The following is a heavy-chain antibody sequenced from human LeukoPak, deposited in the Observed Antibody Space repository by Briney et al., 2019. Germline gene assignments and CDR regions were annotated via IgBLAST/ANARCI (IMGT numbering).Heavy chain of an antibody. CDR3: ATAGSSSWYNY. CDR2: FDPEDGET. CDR1: GHTLTTYG. D-gene: IGHD6-13*01. Sequence: GASVKVSCNTSGHTLTTYGFSWVRQAPGQGLEWMGGFDPEDGETIYAQKFQGRVTMTEDTSTDTAYMELSSLRSEDTAVYYCATAGSSSWYNYWGQGTLVTVSS. V-gene: IGHV1-24*01. J-gene: IGHJ4*02.